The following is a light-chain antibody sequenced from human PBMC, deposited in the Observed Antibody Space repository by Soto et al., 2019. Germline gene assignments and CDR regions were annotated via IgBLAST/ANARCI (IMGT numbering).Light chain of an antibody. CDR1: SSDVGGYNY. CDR3: SSYTSSSTLYV. V-gene: IGLV2-14*01. Sequence: QSALTQPASVSGSPGQSITISCTGTSSDVGGYNYVSWYQQYPGKAPKLMIYDVSNRPSGISNRFSGSKSGNTASLTISGLHAEDEADYYCSSYTSSSTLYVFGTGTKLTVL. CDR2: DVS. J-gene: IGLJ1*01.